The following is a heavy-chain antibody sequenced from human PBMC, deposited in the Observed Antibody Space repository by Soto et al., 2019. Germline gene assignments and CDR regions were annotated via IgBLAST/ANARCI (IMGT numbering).Heavy chain of an antibody. D-gene: IGHD6-19*01. Sequence: PSETLSLTCTVSGGSISSYYWSWIRQPPGKGLEWIGYIYYSGSTNYNPSLKSRVTISVDTSKNQFSLKLSSVTAADTAVYYCARGSSGWPRGYYYGMDVWGQGTTVTVSS. CDR2: IYYSGST. CDR1: GGSISSYY. CDR3: ARGSSGWPRGYYYGMDV. V-gene: IGHV4-59*01. J-gene: IGHJ6*02.